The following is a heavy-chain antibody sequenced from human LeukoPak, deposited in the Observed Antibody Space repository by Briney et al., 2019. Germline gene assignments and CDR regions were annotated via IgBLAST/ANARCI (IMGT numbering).Heavy chain of an antibody. J-gene: IGHJ4*02. CDR1: SGSISSSDSY. D-gene: IGHD3-22*01. CDR3: ARLRSVLDTSVYFSGFDS. Sequence: PSETLSLTCTVSSGSISSSDSYWGWIRQPPGKGLEWIGRIHDSGSTQYKSSLKRRITMSVDTSKNQFSLRLSSVTAADTAMYYCARLRSVLDTSVYFSGFDSWGQGTQVTVSS. V-gene: IGHV4-39*01. CDR2: IHDSGST.